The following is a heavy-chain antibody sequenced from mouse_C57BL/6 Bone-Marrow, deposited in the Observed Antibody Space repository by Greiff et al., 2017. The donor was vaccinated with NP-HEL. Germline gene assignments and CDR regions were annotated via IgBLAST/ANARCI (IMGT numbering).Heavy chain of an antibody. D-gene: IGHD4-1*01. V-gene: IGHV1-42*01. J-gene: IGHJ3*01. CDR2: INPSTGGT. CDR1: GYSFTGYY. CDR3: ARSGSGRRDFAY. Sequence: VQLKQSGPELVKPGASVKISCKASGYSFTGYYMNWVKQSPEKSLEWIGEINPSTGGTTYNQKFKAKATLTVDKSSSTAYMQLKSLTSEDSAVYYCARSGSGRRDFAYWGQGTLVTVSA.